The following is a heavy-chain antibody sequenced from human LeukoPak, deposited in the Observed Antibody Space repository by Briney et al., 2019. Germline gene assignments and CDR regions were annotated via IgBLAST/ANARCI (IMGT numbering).Heavy chain of an antibody. CDR1: GFTFSNAW. V-gene: IGHV3-15*01. CDR2: IKSKTDGGTT. Sequence: PGGSLRLSCAASGFTFSNAWMSWVRQAPGKGLEWVGRIKSKTDGGTTGYAAPVKGRFTISRDDSKNTLYLQMNSLKTEDTAVYYCTTDGEAVAAVDYWGQGTLVTVSS. CDR3: TTDGEAVAAVDY. J-gene: IGHJ4*02. D-gene: IGHD6-19*01.